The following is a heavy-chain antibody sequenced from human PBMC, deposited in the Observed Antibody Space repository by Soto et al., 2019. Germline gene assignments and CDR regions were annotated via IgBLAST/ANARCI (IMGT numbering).Heavy chain of an antibody. D-gene: IGHD6-19*01. CDR1: GGSVSSGSYY. V-gene: IGHV4-61*01. Sequence: ETLSLTCTVSGGSVSSGSYYWNWVRQPPGKGLQWIGYTHHSGSTNYNPSLQSRVTISVDTSKNQFSLRLSSVTAADTAVYYCARETITVAPRSYFDYWGQGNMVTVSS. CDR3: ARETITVAPRSYFDY. CDR2: THHSGST. J-gene: IGHJ4*02.